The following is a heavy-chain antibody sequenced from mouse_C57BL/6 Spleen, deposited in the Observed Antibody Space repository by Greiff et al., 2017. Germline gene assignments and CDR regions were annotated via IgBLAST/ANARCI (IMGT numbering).Heavy chain of an antibody. V-gene: IGHV5-12*01. CDR3: ARREGNYDYDWFAY. J-gene: IGHJ3*01. CDR1: GFTFSDYY. Sequence: EVKLVESGGGLVQPGGSLKLSCAASGFTFSDYYMYWVRQTPEKRLEWVAYISNGGGSTYYPDTVKGRFTISRDNAKNTLYLQMSRLKSEDTAMYYSARREGNYDYDWFAYWGQGTLVTVSA. CDR2: ISNGGGST. D-gene: IGHD2-4*01.